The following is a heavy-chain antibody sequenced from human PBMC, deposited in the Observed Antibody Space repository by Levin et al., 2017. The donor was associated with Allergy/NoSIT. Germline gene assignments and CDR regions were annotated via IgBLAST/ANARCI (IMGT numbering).Heavy chain of an antibody. Sequence: SETLSLTCSVSGASLNSPVYYWGWVRQTPGRDLEWIGTNYYSGSSYYNPSLQSRVSISLDMSKNQFSLSLGSITAADTAVYYCTGGRIPAAGVSFIEYWGHGTLVTVSS. D-gene: IGHD6-13*01. CDR2: NYYSGSS. CDR3: TGGRIPAAGVSFIEY. CDR1: GASLNSPVYY. V-gene: IGHV4-39*07. J-gene: IGHJ4*01.